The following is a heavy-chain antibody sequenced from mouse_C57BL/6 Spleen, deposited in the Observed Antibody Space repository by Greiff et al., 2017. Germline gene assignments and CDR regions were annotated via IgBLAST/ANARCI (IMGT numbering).Heavy chain of an antibody. D-gene: IGHD1-1*01. CDR1: GYTFTSYW. V-gene: IGHV1-59*01. CDR3: AREVSHYYGSNGY. J-gene: IGHJ2*01. Sequence: QVQLQQPGAELVRPGTSVKLSCKASGYTFTSYWMHWVKQRPGQGLEWIGVIDPSDSYTNYNQKFKGKATLTVDTSSSTAYMQLSSLTSEDSAVYYCAREVSHYYGSNGYWGQGTTLTVSS. CDR2: IDPSDSYT.